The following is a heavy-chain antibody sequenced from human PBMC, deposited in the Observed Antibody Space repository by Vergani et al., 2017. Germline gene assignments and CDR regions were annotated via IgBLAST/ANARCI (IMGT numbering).Heavy chain of an antibody. Sequence: EVQLVESGGGLVQPGGSLRLSCAASGFTFSSYEMNWVRQAPGKGLEWVSYISSSGSTIYYADSVKGRFTISRDNAKNSLYLQMNSLRAEDTAVYYCARGGDSGSYRKPYYYYGMDVWGQGTTVTVSS. CDR3: ARGGDSGSYRKPYYYYGMDV. D-gene: IGHD1-26*01. V-gene: IGHV3-48*03. J-gene: IGHJ6*02. CDR1: GFTFSSYE. CDR2: ISSSGSTI.